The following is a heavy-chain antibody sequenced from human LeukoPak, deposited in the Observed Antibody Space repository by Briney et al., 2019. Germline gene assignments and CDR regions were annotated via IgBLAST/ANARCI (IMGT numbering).Heavy chain of an antibody. V-gene: IGHV1-2*02. Sequence: ASVKVSCKASGYTFTGHYMHWVRQAPGQGPEWMGWINPKSGVTNYAQTLQGRVTMTRGTSSSMVYMELSRLTTDDTAVYFCTRALRYDDSSGYYAYWGQGTLVTVSS. J-gene: IGHJ4*02. D-gene: IGHD3-22*01. CDR2: INPKSGVT. CDR3: TRALRYDDSSGYYAY. CDR1: GYTFTGHY.